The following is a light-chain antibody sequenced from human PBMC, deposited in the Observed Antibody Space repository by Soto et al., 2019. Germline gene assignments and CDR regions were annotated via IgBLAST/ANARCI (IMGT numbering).Light chain of an antibody. Sequence: QSALTQPASVSGSPGQSITISCTGTSSDVGDYNYVSWYQQHPGKAPKLMVYEVSNRPSGVSNRFSGSKSGNTASLTISGLQAEDEAEYYCSSYTSNSLGVFGTGTKVTVL. CDR3: SSYTSNSLGV. J-gene: IGLJ1*01. CDR1: SSDVGDYNY. V-gene: IGLV2-14*01. CDR2: EVS.